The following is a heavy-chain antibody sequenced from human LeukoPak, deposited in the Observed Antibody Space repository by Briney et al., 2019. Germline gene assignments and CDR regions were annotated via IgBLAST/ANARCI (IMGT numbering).Heavy chain of an antibody. CDR1: GFTFSSYS. CDR2: ISGGGSST. D-gene: IGHD3-3*01. Sequence: PGGSLRLSCAASGFTFSSYSMSWVRQAPGKGLGWVARISGGGSSTYYGDSVKGRFTLSRDNDKNTLYLQMISLRAEDTAVYYCAKRIYDFSGGYYRRAEIHFDYWGQGTLVSVSS. CDR3: AKRIYDFSGGYYRRAEIHFDY. J-gene: IGHJ4*02. V-gene: IGHV3-23*01.